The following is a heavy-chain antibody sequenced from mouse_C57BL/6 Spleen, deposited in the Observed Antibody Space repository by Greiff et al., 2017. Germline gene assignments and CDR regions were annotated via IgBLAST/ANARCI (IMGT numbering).Heavy chain of an antibody. Sequence: EVKLVESGEGLVKPGGSLKLSCAASGFTFSSYAMSWVSQTPEKRLEWVAYISSGGDYIYYADTVKGRFTISRDNARNTLYLQMSSLKSEDTAMYYCTRDGTTGVFFDYWGQGTTLTVSS. CDR3: TRDGTTGVFFDY. J-gene: IGHJ2*01. CDR1: GFTFSSYA. CDR2: ISSGGDYI. D-gene: IGHD4-1*01. V-gene: IGHV5-9-1*02.